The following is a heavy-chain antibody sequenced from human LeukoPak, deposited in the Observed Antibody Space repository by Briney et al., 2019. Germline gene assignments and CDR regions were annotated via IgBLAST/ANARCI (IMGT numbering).Heavy chain of an antibody. CDR2: INHSGST. CDR3: ARWSELYFDY. J-gene: IGHJ4*02. CDR1: GGSFSGYY. Sequence: SETLSLTCAVYGGSFSGYYWSWIRQPPGKGLEWIGEINHSGSTNYNPSLKSRVTISVDTSKNQFSLKLSSVTAADTAVYYCARWSELYFDYWGQGTLVTVSS. D-gene: IGHD1-26*01. V-gene: IGHV4-34*01.